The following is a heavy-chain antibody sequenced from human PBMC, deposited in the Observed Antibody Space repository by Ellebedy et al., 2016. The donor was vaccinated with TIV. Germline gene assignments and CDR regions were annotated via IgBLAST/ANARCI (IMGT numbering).Heavy chain of an antibody. J-gene: IGHJ4*02. CDR2: MVHSGTT. CDR3: ARQSGVGPLDY. CDR1: GASITGSYYF. V-gene: IGHV4-39*01. D-gene: IGHD3-3*01. Sequence: SETLSLTXSVSGASITGSYYFWGWVRQPPGEGLEWIGSMVHSGTTYINPSLKSRVTLSVDTPKDQFSLRLTSATVADTAVYYCARQSGVGPLDYWGQGTLVTVSS.